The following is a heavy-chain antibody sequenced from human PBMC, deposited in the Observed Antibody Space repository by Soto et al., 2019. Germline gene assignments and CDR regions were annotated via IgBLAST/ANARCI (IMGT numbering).Heavy chain of an antibody. D-gene: IGHD6-19*01. CDR3: AVIAVAADPSDY. CDR1: GGSISSYY. J-gene: IGHJ4*02. Sequence: SETLSLTCTVSGGSISSYYWSWIRQPPGKGLEWIGYIYYSGSTNYNPSLKSRVTISVDTSKNQFSLKLSSVTAADTAVYYCAVIAVAADPSDYWGQGTLVTVSS. V-gene: IGHV4-59*01. CDR2: IYYSGST.